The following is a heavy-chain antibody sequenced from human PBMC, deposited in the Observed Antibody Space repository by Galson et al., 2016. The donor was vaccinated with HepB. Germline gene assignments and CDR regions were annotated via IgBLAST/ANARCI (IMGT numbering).Heavy chain of an antibody. D-gene: IGHD3-16*01. CDR2: IWSDGNTK. CDR1: GLTFSRDG. Sequence: SLRLSCAASGLTFSRDGMHWVRQPPGKGLEWVAVIWSDGNTKFYADSVKGRFTISRDNSKNTLFLQMNSLRAEDKAVYYCARAHTIMLNYFDYWGQGTLVTVSS. J-gene: IGHJ4*02. V-gene: IGHV3-33*01. CDR3: ARAHTIMLNYFDY.